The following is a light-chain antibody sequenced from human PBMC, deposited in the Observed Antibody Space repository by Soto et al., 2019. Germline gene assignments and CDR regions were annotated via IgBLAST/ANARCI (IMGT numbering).Light chain of an antibody. V-gene: IGLV1-40*01. J-gene: IGLJ1*01. CDR2: GNN. CDR3: QSYDTNLSGSL. Sequence: QSVLTQPPPVSGAPGQRVTVSCTGGSSNIGAGYDVHWYQQLPGTAPKLLIYGNNNRPSGVPDRFSGSKSGASGTLAITGLQAEDEADYYCQSYDTNLSGSLFGAGTKLTVL. CDR1: SSNIGAGYD.